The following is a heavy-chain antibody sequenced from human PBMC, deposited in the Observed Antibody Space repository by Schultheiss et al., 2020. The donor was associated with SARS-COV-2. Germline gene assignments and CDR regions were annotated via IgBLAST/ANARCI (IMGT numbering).Heavy chain of an antibody. CDR2: ISGSGGST. D-gene: IGHD6-13*01. J-gene: IGHJ4*02. Sequence: GGSLRLSCAASGFTFSSYSMNWVRQAPGKGLEWVSAISGSGGSTYYADSVKGRFTISRDNAKNSLYLQMNSLRAEDTAVYYCAKSKGSSGLFDYWGQGTLVTVSS. V-gene: IGHV3-23*01. CDR1: GFTFSSYS. CDR3: AKSKGSSGLFDY.